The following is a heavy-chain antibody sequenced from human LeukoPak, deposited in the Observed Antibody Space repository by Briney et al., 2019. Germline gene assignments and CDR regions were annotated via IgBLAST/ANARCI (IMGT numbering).Heavy chain of an antibody. CDR3: ARRNDFDI. CDR2: IYSSGST. V-gene: IGHV4-4*08. J-gene: IGHJ3*02. CDR1: GCSITGYH. Sequence: SETLSLTCTVSGCSITGYHWSWIRQPPGTGLEWIGYIYSSGSTEYKPSLKSRATISADTSKNQFSLKLTSVTAADTAIYYCARRNDFDIWGQGTMVTVSS.